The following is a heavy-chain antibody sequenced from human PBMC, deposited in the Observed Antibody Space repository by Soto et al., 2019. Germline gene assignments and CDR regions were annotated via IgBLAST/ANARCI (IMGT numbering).Heavy chain of an antibody. CDR2: ILYDGSNQ. CDR3: AKEGRVGYSTRIFRRDNWFDP. Sequence: QVQLVESGGGVVQPGRSLRLSCAAPGFTFSSYAMHWVRQAPGKGLEWVAAILYDGSNQYYADAVKGRFTISRDNSKNTLYLQMNSLRVEDTAVYYCAKEGRVGYSTRIFRRDNWFDPWGQGTPVTVSS. V-gene: IGHV3-33*06. J-gene: IGHJ5*02. CDR1: GFTFSSYA. D-gene: IGHD6-13*01.